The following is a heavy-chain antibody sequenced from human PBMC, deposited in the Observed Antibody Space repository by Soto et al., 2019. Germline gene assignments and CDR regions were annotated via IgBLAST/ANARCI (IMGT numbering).Heavy chain of an antibody. CDR1: GFTFSSYW. Sequence: GGSLRFSCAASGFTFSSYWMSWVRQAPGKGLEWVANIKQDGSEKYYVDSVKGRFTISRDNAKNSLYLQMNSLRAEDTAVYYCARDLGYQLLHPFDLWGRGTLVTVSS. D-gene: IGHD2-2*02. J-gene: IGHJ2*01. V-gene: IGHV3-7*01. CDR2: IKQDGSEK. CDR3: ARDLGYQLLHPFDL.